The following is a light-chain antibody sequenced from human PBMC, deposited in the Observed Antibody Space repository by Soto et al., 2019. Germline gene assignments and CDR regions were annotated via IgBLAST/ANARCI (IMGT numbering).Light chain of an antibody. J-gene: IGKJ1*01. V-gene: IGKV1-5*03. CDR1: QTISSW. CDR3: QHSNSYSEA. CDR2: KAS. Sequence: DIQMTQSPSTLSGSVGDRVTITCRASQTISSWLAWYQQKPGKAPKLLIYKASTLKSGVPSRFSGSGSGTEFTLTISSLQTDDFATYYCQHSNSYSEAFGQGTKVELK.